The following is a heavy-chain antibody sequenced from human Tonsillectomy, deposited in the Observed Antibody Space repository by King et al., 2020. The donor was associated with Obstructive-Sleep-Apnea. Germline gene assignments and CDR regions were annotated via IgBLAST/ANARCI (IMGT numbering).Heavy chain of an antibody. CDR2: INTNTGNP. V-gene: IGHV7-4-1*02. D-gene: IGHD3-22*01. Sequence: QLVQSGSELKKPGASVKVSCKASGYTFNRYAMNWVRQAPGQGLEWMGWINTNTGNPTYAQAFTGRFVFSLDTSVSTAYLQISGLKAEDTAVYYCARDVSPSYYHSNEVWIDPWGQGTLVTVSS. CDR3: ARDVSPSYYHSNEVWIDP. J-gene: IGHJ5*02. CDR1: GYTFNRYA.